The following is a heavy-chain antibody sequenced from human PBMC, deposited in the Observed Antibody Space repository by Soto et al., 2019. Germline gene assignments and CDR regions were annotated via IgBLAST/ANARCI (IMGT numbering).Heavy chain of an antibody. CDR1: GFTFSSYA. CDR3: TTVIFGVVIVDY. Sequence: WGSLRLSCAASGFTFSSYAMSWVRQAPGKGLEWVSAISGSGGSTYYADSVKGRFTISRDNSKNTLYLQMNSLKTEDTAVYYCTTVIFGVVIVDYWGQGTLVTVSS. J-gene: IGHJ4*02. D-gene: IGHD3-3*01. V-gene: IGHV3-23*01. CDR2: ISGSGGST.